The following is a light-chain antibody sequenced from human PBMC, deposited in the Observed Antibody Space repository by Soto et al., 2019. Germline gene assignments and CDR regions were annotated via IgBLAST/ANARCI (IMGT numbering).Light chain of an antibody. CDR3: QQYNNWTLT. CDR1: QSVSSN. V-gene: IGKV3-15*01. Sequence: EIVMTQSPATLSVSPGERATLSCRASQSVSSNLAWYQQKPGQAPRLLIYGASTRATGIPARCSGSGSGTEFTLTISSLQSEDFAVYYCQQYNNWTLTFGGGTKVEIK. CDR2: GAS. J-gene: IGKJ4*01.